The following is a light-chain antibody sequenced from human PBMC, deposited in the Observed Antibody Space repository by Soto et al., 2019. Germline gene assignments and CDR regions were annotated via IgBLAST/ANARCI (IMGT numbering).Light chain of an antibody. CDR2: AAS. CDR1: QDINSH. V-gene: IGKV1-9*01. J-gene: IGKJ4*01. Sequence: IQLTRSPSSLSASVGDRVTITCRASQDINSHLTWFQQKPGEAPRLLIFAASILQSGVPSRFSGSGSGTYFTLTISSLQPDDFATYFCQQLNSYPLTFGGGTKLEI. CDR3: QQLNSYPLT.